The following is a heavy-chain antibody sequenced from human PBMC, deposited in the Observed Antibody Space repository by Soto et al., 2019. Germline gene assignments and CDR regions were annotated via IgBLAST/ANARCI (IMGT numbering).Heavy chain of an antibody. D-gene: IGHD3-3*01. CDR2: INHSGST. CDR1: GGSFSGYY. V-gene: IGHV4-34*01. J-gene: IGHJ6*03. Sequence: SETLSLTCAVYGGSFSGYYWSWIRQPPGKGLEWIGEINHSGSTNYNPSLKSRVTISVDTSKNQFSLKLSSVTAADTAVYYCARGTTYYDFWSGHNPLGYMDVWGKGTTVTVS. CDR3: ARGTTYYDFWSGHNPLGYMDV.